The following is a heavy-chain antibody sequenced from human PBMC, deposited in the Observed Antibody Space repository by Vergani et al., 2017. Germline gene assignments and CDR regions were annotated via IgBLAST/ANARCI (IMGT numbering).Heavy chain of an antibody. CDR1: GFTFSSYA. J-gene: IGHJ4*02. CDR3: AKTLGPNDSSGYYYFDY. V-gene: IGHV3-23*01. Sequence: EVQLLESGGGLVQPGGSLRLSCAASGFTFSSYAMSWVRQAPGKGLEWVSAISGSGGSTYYADSVKGRFTISRDNSKNTLYLQMNSLRAEDTAVYYCAKTLGPNDSSGYYYFDYWGQGTLVTVSS. CDR2: ISGSGGST. D-gene: IGHD3-22*01.